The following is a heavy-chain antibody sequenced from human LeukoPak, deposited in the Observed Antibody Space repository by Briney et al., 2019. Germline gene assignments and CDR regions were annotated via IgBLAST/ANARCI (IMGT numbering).Heavy chain of an antibody. D-gene: IGHD6-19*01. V-gene: IGHV4-59*01. CDR1: GGSISSYF. Sequence: SETLSLTCTVSGGSISSYFWSWIRQPPGKGLEWIGYIYDSGSTNYNPSLKSRVTISVDTSKNRFSLKLSSVTAADTAVYYCARGRGSGWRYLDYWGQGTLVIVSS. J-gene: IGHJ4*02. CDR2: IYDSGST. CDR3: ARGRGSGWRYLDY.